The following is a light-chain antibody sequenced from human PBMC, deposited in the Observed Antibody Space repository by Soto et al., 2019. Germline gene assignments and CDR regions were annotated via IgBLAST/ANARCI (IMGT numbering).Light chain of an antibody. CDR2: DAS. J-gene: IGKJ4*01. V-gene: IGKV1-33*01. CDR1: RDIRKY. CDR3: QQYHTLVS. Sequence: DIQMTQSPSSLSASVGDRVTITCQASRDIRKYLNWYQQKPGKAPKLLIYDASNLETGVTSRFSGSGSGKDFTFTISSLQSEDIATYYCQQYHTLVSFGGGTKVEIK.